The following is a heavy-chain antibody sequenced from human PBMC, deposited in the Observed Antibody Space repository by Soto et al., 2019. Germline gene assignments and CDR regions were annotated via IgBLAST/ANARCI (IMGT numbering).Heavy chain of an antibody. CDR1: GFTFSSYS. D-gene: IGHD2-2*01. CDR3: ASGYCSSTSCYAGDWFDP. Sequence: RGSLRLSCAASGFTFSSYSMNWVRQAPGKGLEWVSSISSSSSYIYYADSVKGRFTISRDNAKNSLYLQMNSLRAEDTAVYYCASGYCSSTSCYAGDWFDPWGQGTLVTVSS. V-gene: IGHV3-21*01. CDR2: ISSSSSYI. J-gene: IGHJ5*02.